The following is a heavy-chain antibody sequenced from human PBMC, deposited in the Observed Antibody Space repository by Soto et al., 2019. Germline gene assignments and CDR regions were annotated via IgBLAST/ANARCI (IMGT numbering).Heavy chain of an antibody. CDR3: AIYDSSGSRGFQH. D-gene: IGHD3-22*01. V-gene: IGHV4-31*03. Sequence: QVQLQESGPGLVKPSQTLSLTCTVSGGSISSGAYYWSWIRQHPGKGLEWIGYIYYSGSTYYNPSLKSRVTXSXDXAKNQFSLKLSSVTAADTAVYYCAIYDSSGSRGFQHWGQGTLVTVSS. CDR1: GGSISSGAYY. J-gene: IGHJ1*01. CDR2: IYYSGST.